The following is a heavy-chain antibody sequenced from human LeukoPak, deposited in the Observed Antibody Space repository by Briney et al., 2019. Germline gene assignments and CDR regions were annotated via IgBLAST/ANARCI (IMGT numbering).Heavy chain of an antibody. CDR1: GFTFRSYG. V-gene: IGHV3-33*01. CDR3: ARDRGGRYYYYYGMDV. CDR2: IWYDGSNK. J-gene: IGHJ6*02. Sequence: GGSLRLSCAASGFTFRSYGMHWVRQAPGKGLEWVADIWYDGSNKYYADSVKGRFTISRDNSKDTLYLQMNSLRAEDTAVYYCARDRGGRYYYYYGMDVWGQGTTVTVSS. D-gene: IGHD6-25*01.